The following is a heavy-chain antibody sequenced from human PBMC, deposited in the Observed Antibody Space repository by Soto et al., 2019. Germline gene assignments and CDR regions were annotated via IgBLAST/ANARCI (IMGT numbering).Heavy chain of an antibody. Sequence: EVQLLESGGGLVQPGGSLRLSCAASGFTFSIYAMSWVRQAPGKGLEWVSAISGSGGSTYYADSVKGRFTISRDNSENTLYLQMNSLRAEDTAIYFCAKWGPGRDYFTPLRDAFDIWGHGTVVTVSS. CDR2: ISGSGGST. J-gene: IGHJ3*02. CDR1: GFTFSIYA. V-gene: IGHV3-23*01. CDR3: AKWGPGRDYFTPLRDAFDI. D-gene: IGHD4-17*01.